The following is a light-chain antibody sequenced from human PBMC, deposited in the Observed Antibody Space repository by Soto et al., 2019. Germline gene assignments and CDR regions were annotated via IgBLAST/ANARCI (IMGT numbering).Light chain of an antibody. V-gene: IGLV2-8*01. Sequence: QSALTQPPSASGSPGQSVTISCTGTSSDVGGYDYVSWYQQHPGKAPKLMIYEVIKRPSGVPDRFSGSKSANTASLTVSGLQAEAEADYFCSSYAGRNILVFGGGTKLTVL. CDR3: SSYAGRNILV. CDR2: EVI. CDR1: SSDVGGYDY. J-gene: IGLJ2*01.